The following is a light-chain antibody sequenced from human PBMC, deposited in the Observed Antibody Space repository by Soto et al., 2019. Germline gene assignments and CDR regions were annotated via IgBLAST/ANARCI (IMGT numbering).Light chain of an antibody. J-gene: IGKJ4*01. CDR1: QSLLHYNGYNY. CDR2: LGS. Sequence: DIVMTQSPLSRPVTPGEAASISCRSSQSLLHYNGYNYLDWYLQRPGQSPQLLIYLGSNRAPGVPDRFNGSGSGTDFTLKIRRVEADDVGVYYCMQALQTPLTFGGGTKVEIK. V-gene: IGKV2-28*01. CDR3: MQALQTPLT.